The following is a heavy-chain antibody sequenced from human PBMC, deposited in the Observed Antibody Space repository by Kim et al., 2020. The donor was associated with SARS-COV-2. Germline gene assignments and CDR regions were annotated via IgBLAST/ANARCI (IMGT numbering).Heavy chain of an antibody. CDR2: VNPDGRDT. CDR3: ARVVPGTNIFDF. Sequence: GGSLRLSCVTSGFTFRNSWMHWVRQAPGNGLVWVSRVNPDGRDTSYADSVRGRFTISRDNAKNTLYLQMDSLRAEDKAVYYCARVVPGTNIFDFWGQGTLVTVSS. V-gene: IGHV3-74*01. CDR1: GFTFRNSW. J-gene: IGHJ4*02. D-gene: IGHD1-7*01.